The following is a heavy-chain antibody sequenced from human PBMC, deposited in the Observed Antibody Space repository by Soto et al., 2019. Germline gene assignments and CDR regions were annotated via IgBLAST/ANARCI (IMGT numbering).Heavy chain of an antibody. Sequence: QVQLVQSGTEVKNPGASVKVSCKASGYNFVDCYIHWVRQAPGQGPEWMAWINPDSGATNYAQNFQGRVTLTTDTSTSTVYMEMSRLTYDATAVYYCARDGQVGVGATPDDWFDPWGQGALVTGSS. CDR2: INPDSGAT. D-gene: IGHD1-26*01. V-gene: IGHV1-2*02. CDR3: ARDGQVGVGATPDDWFDP. CDR1: GYNFVDCY. J-gene: IGHJ5*02.